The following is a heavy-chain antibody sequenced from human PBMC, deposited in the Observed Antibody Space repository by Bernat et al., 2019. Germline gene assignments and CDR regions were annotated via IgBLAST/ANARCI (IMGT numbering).Heavy chain of an antibody. CDR3: ARYHPAAGRAFDY. CDR1: GYTFTSYA. CDR2: INAGNGNT. Sequence: QVQLVQSGAEVKKPGASVKVSCKASGYTFTSYAMHWVRQPPRQRLEWMGWINAGNGNTKYSQKFQGRVTITRDTSASTAYMELSSLRSEDTAVYYCARYHPAAGRAFDYWGQGTLVTVSS. J-gene: IGHJ4*02. D-gene: IGHD6-13*01. V-gene: IGHV1-3*01.